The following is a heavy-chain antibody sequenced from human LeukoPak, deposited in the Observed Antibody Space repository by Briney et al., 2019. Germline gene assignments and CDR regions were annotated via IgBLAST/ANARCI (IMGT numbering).Heavy chain of an antibody. Sequence: GGSLTLSCAASGFIFSNYRMHWVRQAPGKGLEWVAVISYDGSNKYYADSVKGRFTISRDNSKNTLYLQMNSTKTEDTAVYYCTTDGVGVEGATYDNWGQGTLVSVSS. CDR1: GFIFSNYR. J-gene: IGHJ4*02. CDR2: ISYDGSNK. D-gene: IGHD1-26*01. CDR3: TTDGVGVEGATYDN. V-gene: IGHV3-33*05.